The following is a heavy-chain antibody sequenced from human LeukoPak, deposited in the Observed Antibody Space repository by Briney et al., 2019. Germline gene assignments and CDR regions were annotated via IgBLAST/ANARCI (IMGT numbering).Heavy chain of an antibody. D-gene: IGHD6-13*01. CDR2: ISAYNGNT. CDR1: GYTFTSYG. V-gene: IGHV1-18*01. J-gene: IGHJ4*02. Sequence: GASVKVSCKASGYTFTSYGISWVRQAPGQGLEWMGWISAYNGNTNYAQKLQGRVTMTTDTSTSTAYMELRSLRSDDTAVYYCARDPGYSSSWYYSPLGYWGQGTLVTVSS. CDR3: ARDPGYSSSWYYSPLGY.